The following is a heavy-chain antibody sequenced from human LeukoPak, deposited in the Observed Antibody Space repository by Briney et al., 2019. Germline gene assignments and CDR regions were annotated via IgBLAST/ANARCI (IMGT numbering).Heavy chain of an antibody. CDR2: INHSGST. D-gene: IGHD3-10*01. Sequence: SETLSLTYAVYGGSFSGYYWSWIRQPPGKGLEWIGEINHSGSTNYNPSLKSRVTISVDTSKNQFSLKLSSVTAADTAVYHCARSRSAARAFDIWGQGTMVTVSS. V-gene: IGHV4-34*01. CDR3: ARSRSAARAFDI. CDR1: GGSFSGYY. J-gene: IGHJ3*02.